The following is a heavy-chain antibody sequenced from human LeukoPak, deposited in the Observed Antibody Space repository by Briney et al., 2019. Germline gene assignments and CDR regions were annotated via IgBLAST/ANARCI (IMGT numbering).Heavy chain of an antibody. CDR2: INHSGST. CDR1: GGSFSGYQ. Sequence: SETLSLTCAVYGGSFSGYQWSWIRQPPGKGLECIGEINHSGSTNYNPSLKSRVTISVDTSKNQFSLKLSSVTAADTAVYYCARPGQLGTFYYGMDVWGQGTTVTVS. V-gene: IGHV4-34*01. J-gene: IGHJ6*02. CDR3: ARPGQLGTFYYGMDV. D-gene: IGHD3-16*01.